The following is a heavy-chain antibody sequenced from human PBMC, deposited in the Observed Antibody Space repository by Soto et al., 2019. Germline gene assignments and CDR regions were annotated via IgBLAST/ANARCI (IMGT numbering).Heavy chain of an antibody. Sequence: GGSLRLSCAASGFTFSSYSMNWVRQAPGKGLEWVSSISSSSSYIYYADSVKGRFTISRDNAKNSLYLQMNSLRAEDTAVYYCARVGGGYDSSYYYYYYMDVWGKGTTVTVSS. V-gene: IGHV3-21*01. CDR2: ISSSSSYI. J-gene: IGHJ6*03. D-gene: IGHD5-12*01. CDR3: ARVGGGYDSSYYYYYYMDV. CDR1: GFTFSSYS.